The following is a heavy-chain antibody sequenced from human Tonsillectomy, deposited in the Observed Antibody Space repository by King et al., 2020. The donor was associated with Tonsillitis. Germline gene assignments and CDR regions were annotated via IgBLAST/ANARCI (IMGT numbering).Heavy chain of an antibody. J-gene: IGHJ3*02. Sequence: VQLVESGGGVVQPGKSLRLSCAASGFTFSNSGMHWVRQAPGKGLEWVAVTSYDGNYKYYVDSVKGRFTVSRDGSDSTLYLQMNSLRAEDTAVYYFAKSTYISGLGGFHIWGQGTMLTVSA. CDR3: AKSTYISGLGGFHI. V-gene: IGHV3-30*18. D-gene: IGHD1-1*01. CDR1: GFTFSNSG. CDR2: TSYDGNYK.